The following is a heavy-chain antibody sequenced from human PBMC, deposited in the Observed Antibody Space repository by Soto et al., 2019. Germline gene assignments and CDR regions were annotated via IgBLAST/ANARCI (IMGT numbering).Heavy chain of an antibody. V-gene: IGHV4-59*01. J-gene: IGHJ5*02. D-gene: IGHD3-22*01. CDR1: VGSISSYY. CDR2: ISNSGTT. CDR3: ARESGGGYNQRKSNWFDS. Sequence: SETLSLTCAFSVGSISSYYWSWIRHPPGKGLEWIGYISNSGTTKYNPSLKSRVTMSVDTSKNQFSLTLSAVTAADTAVDYCARESGGGYNQRKSNWFDSWGKGALVPLSS.